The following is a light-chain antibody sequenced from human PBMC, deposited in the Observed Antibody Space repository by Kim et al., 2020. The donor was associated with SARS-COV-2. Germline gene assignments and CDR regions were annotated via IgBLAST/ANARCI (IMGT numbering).Light chain of an antibody. V-gene: IGLV2-14*03. CDR3: TSYTTTNSVI. CDR2: DVS. CDR1: SGDIGAYDY. Sequence: QSALTQPASVSGSGGQSIIISCTGTSGDIGAYDYVSWYQQHPGEAPKLVIFDVSNRPSGVSNRFSGSKSDNTASLTISGLQAEDEAHYYCTSYTTTNSVIFGGGTQLTVL. J-gene: IGLJ2*01.